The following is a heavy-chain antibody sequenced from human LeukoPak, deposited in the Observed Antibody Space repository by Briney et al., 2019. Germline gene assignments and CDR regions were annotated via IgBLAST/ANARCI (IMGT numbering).Heavy chain of an antibody. CDR3: ARESDRGCSSTSCPRDY. V-gene: IGHV3-21*01. D-gene: IGHD2-2*01. CDR2: ISRDSNYI. CDR1: GFTFSSYS. J-gene: IGHJ4*02. Sequence: PGGSLRLSCATSGFTFSSYSMNWFRQAPGKGLEWVSSISRDSNYIYHADSVRGRFTTSRDNAKNSLYLQMDSLRAEDTAVYFCARESDRGCSSTSCPRDYWGQGILDTISS.